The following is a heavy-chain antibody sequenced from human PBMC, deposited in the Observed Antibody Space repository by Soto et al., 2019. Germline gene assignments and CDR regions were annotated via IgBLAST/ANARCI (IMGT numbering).Heavy chain of an antibody. CDR3: TTGKSGGADD. J-gene: IGHJ1*01. Sequence: EVQLVESGGTLVKPGDSLRLSCAASGVSFSIYWLSWVRQAPGKGLEWVGRIRSNNDGGTAAYGAPVQGRFTISRDDSKNTLYLQLNSLKTEDTAVYYCTTGKSGGADDWGPGTLVTVSS. D-gene: IGHD1-26*01. CDR2: IRSNNDGGTA. V-gene: IGHV3-15*02. CDR1: GVSFSIYW.